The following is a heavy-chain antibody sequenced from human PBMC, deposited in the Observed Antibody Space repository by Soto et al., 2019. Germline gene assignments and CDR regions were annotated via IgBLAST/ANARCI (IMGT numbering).Heavy chain of an antibody. J-gene: IGHJ5*02. CDR3: AKDGGSIVLIRNLNPNWFDP. CDR2: ISGSGGST. CDR1: GFTFSSYA. D-gene: IGHD2-8*01. V-gene: IGHV3-23*01. Sequence: GGSPRLSCAASGFTFSSYAMSWVRQAPGKGLEWVSAISGSGGSTYYADSVKGRFTISRDNSKNTLYLQMNSLRAEDTAVYYCAKDGGSIVLIRNLNPNWFDPWGQGTLVTVSS.